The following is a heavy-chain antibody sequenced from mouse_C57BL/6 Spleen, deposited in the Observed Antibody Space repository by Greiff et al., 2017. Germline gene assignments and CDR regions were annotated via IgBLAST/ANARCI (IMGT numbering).Heavy chain of an antibody. Sequence: VQLKESGPGLVKPSQSLSLTCSVTGYSITSGYYWNWIRQFPGNKLEWMGYIGYDGSNNYNPSLKNRISITRDTSKNQFFLKLNAVTTEDTATYYCARKFAYWGQGTLVTVSA. V-gene: IGHV3-6*01. CDR3: ARKFAY. J-gene: IGHJ3*01. CDR1: GYSITSGYY. CDR2: IGYDGSN.